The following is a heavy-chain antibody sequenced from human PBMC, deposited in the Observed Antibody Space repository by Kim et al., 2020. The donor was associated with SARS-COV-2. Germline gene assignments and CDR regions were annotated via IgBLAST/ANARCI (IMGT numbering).Heavy chain of an antibody. CDR1: GGSFSGYY. D-gene: IGHD2-15*01. V-gene: IGHV4-34*01. CDR3: ARDAPGGRGLDY. J-gene: IGHJ4*02. Sequence: SETLSLTCAVYGGSFSGYYWSWIRQPPGKGLEWIGEINHSGSTNYNPSLKSRVTISVDTSKNQFSLKLSSVTAADTAVYYCARDAPGGRGLDYWVQGTLVTVSS. CDR2: INHSGST.